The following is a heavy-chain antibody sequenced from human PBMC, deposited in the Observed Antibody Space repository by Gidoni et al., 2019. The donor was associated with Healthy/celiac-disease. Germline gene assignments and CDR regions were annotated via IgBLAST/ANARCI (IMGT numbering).Heavy chain of an antibody. D-gene: IGHD6-6*01. CDR2: ISWNSGSI. Sequence: EVQLVESGGGLVQPGRSLRLSCAASGFTFDDYAMHCVRQAPGKGLEWVSGISWNSGSIGYADSVKGRFTISRDNAKNSLYLQMNSLRAEDTALYYCAKDLYSSSVYYGMDVWGQGTTVTVSS. V-gene: IGHV3-9*01. CDR3: AKDLYSSSVYYGMDV. J-gene: IGHJ6*02. CDR1: GFTFDDYA.